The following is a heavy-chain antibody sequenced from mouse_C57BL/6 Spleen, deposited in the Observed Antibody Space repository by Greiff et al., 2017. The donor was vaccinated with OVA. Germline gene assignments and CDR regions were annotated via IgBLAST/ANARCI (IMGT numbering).Heavy chain of an antibody. CDR3: ARSDGFWYFDV. V-gene: IGHV1-80*01. CDR1: GYTFTSYW. Sequence: QVQLQQPGTELVKPGASVKLSCKASGYTFTSYWMHWVKQRPGKGLEWIGQIYPGDGDTNYNGKFKGKATLTADKSSSTAYMQLSSLTSEDSAVYFCARSDGFWYFDVWGTGTTVTVSS. J-gene: IGHJ1*03. D-gene: IGHD2-3*01. CDR2: IYPGDGDT.